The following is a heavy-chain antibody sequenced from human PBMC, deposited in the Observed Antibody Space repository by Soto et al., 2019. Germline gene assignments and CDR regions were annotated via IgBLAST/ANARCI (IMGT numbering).Heavy chain of an antibody. V-gene: IGHV5-51*01. D-gene: IGHD6-13*01. CDR1: GYTFSNFW. Sequence: GESLKISCRCPGYTFSNFWIAWVRHLPGKGLEWMGIIYPGDHETRYGSSFHGKVTISADKSINTPYLQWSSLEASDSAFYYCARSPRSSPCFDYWGQGALVTVSS. J-gene: IGHJ4*02. CDR3: ARSPRSSPCFDY. CDR2: IYPGDHET.